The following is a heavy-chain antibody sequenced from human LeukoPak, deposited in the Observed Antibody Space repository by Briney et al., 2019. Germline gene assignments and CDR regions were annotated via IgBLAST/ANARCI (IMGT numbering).Heavy chain of an antibody. CDR2: IHHSGDT. V-gene: IGHV4-34*01. CDR1: GESMIGHY. D-gene: IGHD3-10*01. Sequence: SETLSLTCAVYGESMIGHYWTWIRQPPGKRLEWIGEIHHSGDTNSNPSLKNRVTMSIDMSKNQFSLKVKSVTAADTAVYYCVRPTANGSGRAYDHWAQGNLVPVSS. J-gene: IGHJ4*02. CDR3: VRPTANGSGRAYDH.